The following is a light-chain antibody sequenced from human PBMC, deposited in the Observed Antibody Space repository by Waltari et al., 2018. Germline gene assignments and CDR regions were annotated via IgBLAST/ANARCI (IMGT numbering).Light chain of an antibody. Sequence: QSALTQPASVSGSPGQSITISCTGTSSDVGGYNYVSWYQQHPGKAPKLMIYDVSKRPSWVSNRFSGSNSGNTASLTITELQAEDEADYYCSSYTSSSTPWVFGGETKLTVL. CDR1: SSDVGGYNY. V-gene: IGLV2-14*01. J-gene: IGLJ3*02. CDR2: DVS. CDR3: SSYTSSSTPWV.